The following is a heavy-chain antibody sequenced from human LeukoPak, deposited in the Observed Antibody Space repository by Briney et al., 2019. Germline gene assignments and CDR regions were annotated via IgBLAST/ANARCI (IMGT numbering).Heavy chain of an antibody. CDR2: INPNSGDT. Sequence: ASVKVSCKASGYTFTAYYIHWVRQAPGQGLEWMGWINPNSGDTNYAQKFQGRVTMIRDTSISTAYMALSRLMSDDTAVYYCAKVVAPGYSFGYWFDSWGQGTLVTVSS. J-gene: IGHJ5*01. CDR3: AKVVAPGYSFGYWFDS. CDR1: GYTFTAYY. V-gene: IGHV1-2*02. D-gene: IGHD5-18*01.